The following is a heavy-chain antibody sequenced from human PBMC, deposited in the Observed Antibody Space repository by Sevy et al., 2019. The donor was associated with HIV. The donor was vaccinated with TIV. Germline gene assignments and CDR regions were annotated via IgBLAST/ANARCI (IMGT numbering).Heavy chain of an antibody. V-gene: IGHV3-30*09. CDR3: ARVGVSYCTDDCYHRFDY. CDR2: ISWDGRNK. Sequence: GGSLRLSCSASGFTFSSYALLWVRQAPGKGLEWVSLISWDGRNKYYSDSVKGRLANWRDESKTTLFLQMESLRTEDTAIYYCARVGVSYCTDDCYHRFDYWGRGTLVTVSS. J-gene: IGHJ4*02. CDR1: GFTFSSYA. D-gene: IGHD2-21*02.